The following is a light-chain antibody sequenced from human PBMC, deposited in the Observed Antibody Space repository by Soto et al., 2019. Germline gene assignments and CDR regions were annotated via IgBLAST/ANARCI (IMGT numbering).Light chain of an antibody. CDR1: QGISTY. CDR3: QQSYTTTGT. Sequence: DIQMTQSPSSLSASVGDRVTITCRASQGISTYLNWYQQKPGKAPKLLIYAASSSQSGVPSRFSGSGSETDFTLTISSLQPEDFATYSCQQSYTTTGTFGQGTKVDIK. V-gene: IGKV1-39*01. CDR2: AAS. J-gene: IGKJ1*01.